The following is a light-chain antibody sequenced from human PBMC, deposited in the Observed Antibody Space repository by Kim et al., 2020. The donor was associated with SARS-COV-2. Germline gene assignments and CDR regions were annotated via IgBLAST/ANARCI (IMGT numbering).Light chain of an antibody. CDR2: WAS. V-gene: IGKV4-1*01. CDR3: QQYYTTPYT. Sequence: RATTNCKSSQSVLYSSNNQNYLAWYQQKPGQPPKLLIYWASTRQSGVPDRFSGSGSGTDFTLAISSLQAEDVAVYYCQQYYTTPYTFGQGTKLEI. J-gene: IGKJ2*01. CDR1: QSVLYSSNNQNY.